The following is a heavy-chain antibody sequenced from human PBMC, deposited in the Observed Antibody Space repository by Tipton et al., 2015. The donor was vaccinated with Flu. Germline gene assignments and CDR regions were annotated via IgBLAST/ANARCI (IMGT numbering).Heavy chain of an antibody. CDR3: ASQGSSVR. CDR2: IYRSGST. J-gene: IGHJ4*02. Sequence: GSLRLSCAVSGASISNTNWWSWVRQPPGKGLEWIGEIYRSGSTNYNPSLKSRVTISVDKSKNQFSLKLSSVTAADTAVYYCASQGSSVRWGQGTLVTVSS. CDR1: GASISNTNW. D-gene: IGHD3-10*01. V-gene: IGHV4-4*02.